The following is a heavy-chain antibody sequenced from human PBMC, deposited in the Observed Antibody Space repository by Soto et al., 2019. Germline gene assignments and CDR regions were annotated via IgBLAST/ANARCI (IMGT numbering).Heavy chain of an antibody. CDR3: ARGGYYDSSAYYFDY. CDR2: TYHSGST. CDR1: GGSISSDGYS. J-gene: IGHJ4*02. D-gene: IGHD3-22*01. V-gene: IGHV4-30-2*01. Sequence: SETLSLTCAVSGGSISSDGYSWSWIRQPPGKGLEWIGYTYHSGSTYYNPSLKSRVTTSVDRSKNQFSLKLSSVTAADTAVYYCARGGYYDSSAYYFDYWGQGTLVTVSS.